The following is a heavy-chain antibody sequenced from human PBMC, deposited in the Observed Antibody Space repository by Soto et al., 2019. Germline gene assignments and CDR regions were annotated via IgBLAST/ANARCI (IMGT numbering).Heavy chain of an antibody. CDR2: ISTSSHYI. CDR3: ARGKHCTDGICSFSEYSYYMDV. V-gene: IGHV3-21*02. Sequence: EVQLVESGGDLVKPGESLRLSCAASGSSFSVSIMNWVRQAPGKGLEWVSSISTSSHYIYYADSVKGRFAIFRDNAKNSLYLQMGNLRAEDTAVYYCARGKHCTDGICSFSEYSYYMDVWGKGTTVTVSS. J-gene: IGHJ6*03. CDR1: GSSFSVSI. D-gene: IGHD2-8*01.